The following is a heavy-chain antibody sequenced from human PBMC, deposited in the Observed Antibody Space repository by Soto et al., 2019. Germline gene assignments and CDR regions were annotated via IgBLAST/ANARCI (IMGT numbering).Heavy chain of an antibody. CDR2: ISGSGENT. D-gene: IGHD6-13*01. V-gene: IGHV3-23*01. J-gene: IGHJ4*02. CDR1: GFTFSSYA. CDR3: ARDPYSSSWEVFDY. Sequence: GGSLRLSCAASGFTFSSYAMSWVRQAPGKGLDWVSVISGSGENTYYADSVKGRFTISRDNAKNSLYLLMDSLRDEDTAVYYCARDPYSSSWEVFDYWGQGTLVTVSS.